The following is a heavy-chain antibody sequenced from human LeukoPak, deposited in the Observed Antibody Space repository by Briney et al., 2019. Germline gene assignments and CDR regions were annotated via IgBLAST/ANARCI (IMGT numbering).Heavy chain of an antibody. D-gene: IGHD3-10*01. CDR1: GGSFSGYY. V-gene: IGHV4-34*01. CDR3: ARHYKAERSGLVRGVMLPRFDP. CDR2: INHSGST. Sequence: PSETLSLTCAVYGGSFSGYYWSWIRQPPGKGLEWIGEINHSGSTNYNSSLKSRVTISVGTSKNQFSLKLSSVTAADTAVYYCARHYKAERSGLVRGVMLPRFDPWGQGTLVTVSS. J-gene: IGHJ5*02.